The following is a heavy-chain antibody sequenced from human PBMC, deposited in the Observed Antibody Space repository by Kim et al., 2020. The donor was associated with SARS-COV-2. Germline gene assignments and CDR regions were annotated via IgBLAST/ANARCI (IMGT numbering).Heavy chain of an antibody. CDR2: ISYDGSNK. D-gene: IGHD4-17*01. V-gene: IGHV3-30*18. J-gene: IGHJ3*02. CDR1: GFTFSSYG. CDR3: AKSLNYGEKGDAFDI. Sequence: GGSLRLSCAASGFTFSSYGMHWVRQAPGKGLEWVAVISYDGSNKYYADSVKGRFTISRDNSKNTLYLQMNSLRAEDTAVYYCAKSLNYGEKGDAFDIWGQGTMVTVSS.